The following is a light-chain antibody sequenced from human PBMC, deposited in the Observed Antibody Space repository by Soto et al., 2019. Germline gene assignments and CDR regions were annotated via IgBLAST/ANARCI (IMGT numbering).Light chain of an antibody. CDR1: SSNIGSNT. J-gene: IGLJ3*02. Sequence: QSVLTQPPSASGTPGQRVTISCSGSSSNIGSNTVNWFQLLPGTAPKLLIYINTQRPSGVPDRFSGSKSGTSASLAISGRQSEDEADYYCAAWDDSLNGWVFGGGTQLTVL. CDR2: INT. CDR3: AAWDDSLNGWV. V-gene: IGLV1-44*01.